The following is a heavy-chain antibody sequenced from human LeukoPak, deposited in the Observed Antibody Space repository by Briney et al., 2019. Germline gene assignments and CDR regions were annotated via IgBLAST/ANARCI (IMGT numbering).Heavy chain of an antibody. CDR3: ARRDGYISAIDY. Sequence: PSETLSLTCTVCGVSIRSYYWSWIRQPPGKGLEWIGYIYYSGSTNYNPSLKSRVTISVDTSKNQFPLKLSSVTAADTAVYYCARRDGYISAIDYWGQGTLVTVSP. D-gene: IGHD5-24*01. J-gene: IGHJ4*02. CDR1: GVSIRSYY. V-gene: IGHV4-59*01. CDR2: IYYSGST.